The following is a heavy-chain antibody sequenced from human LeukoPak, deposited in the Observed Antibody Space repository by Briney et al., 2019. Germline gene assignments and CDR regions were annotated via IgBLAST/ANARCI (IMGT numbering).Heavy chain of an antibody. Sequence: SETLSLTCSVSGYSINSGYFWGWIRQPPGKGLEWIGSMYHSGSTYYNLSLRSRVTISIDKSKNQFSLKLSSVTAADTAFYYCARVKGQQLAYFDYWGQGTLVTVSS. D-gene: IGHD6-13*01. CDR1: GYSINSGYF. CDR3: ARVKGQQLAYFDY. J-gene: IGHJ4*02. V-gene: IGHV4-38-2*02. CDR2: MYHSGST.